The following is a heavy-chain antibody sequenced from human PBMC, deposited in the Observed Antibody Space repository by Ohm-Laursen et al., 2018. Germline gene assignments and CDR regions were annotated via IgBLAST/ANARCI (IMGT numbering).Heavy chain of an antibody. CDR2: ISSSGSTI. CDR3: ASEWSYGFDS. D-gene: IGHD3-16*01. CDR1: GFTFSTYR. V-gene: IGHV3-48*04. Sequence: GSLRLSCTASGFTFSTYRMNWIRQAPGKGLEWVSYISSSGSTIYYADSVKGRFTISRDNAKNSLYLQMNSPRAEDTAVYHCASEWSYGFDSWGQGTLVTVSS. J-gene: IGHJ5*01.